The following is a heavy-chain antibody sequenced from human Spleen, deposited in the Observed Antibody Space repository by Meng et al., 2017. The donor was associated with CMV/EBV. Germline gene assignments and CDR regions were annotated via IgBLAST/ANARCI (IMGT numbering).Heavy chain of an antibody. J-gene: IGHJ6*02. D-gene: IGHD6-6*01. CDR2: INPNNGAT. Sequence: ASVKVSCKASGYTFTDYYMHWVRQAPGQGLEWMGWINPNNGATNYAQRFQGRVTMTTDTSVSTAYMELARLRSDDTAVYYCASQILHSRSSHFPYYYAMDVWGQGTTVTVSS. CDR3: ASQILHSRSSHFPYYYAMDV. V-gene: IGHV1-2*02. CDR1: GYTFTDYY.